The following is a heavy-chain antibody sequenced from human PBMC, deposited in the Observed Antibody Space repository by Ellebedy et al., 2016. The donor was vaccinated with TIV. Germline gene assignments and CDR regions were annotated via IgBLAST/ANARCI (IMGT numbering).Heavy chain of an antibody. J-gene: IGHJ4*02. CDR2: SSGDDGSASSGDVGST. D-gene: IGHD1-20*01. CDR3: ATEGVEGIPGKYL. Sequence: GESLKISXAASGFRFSSYAMSWVRQATGKGLEWVSASSGDDGSASSGDVGSTYYADSVKGRFTISRDNSKNTLYLQMNSLRAEDTAIYYCATEGVEGIPGKYLWGRGTRVSVSS. CDR1: GFRFSSYA. V-gene: IGHV3-23*01.